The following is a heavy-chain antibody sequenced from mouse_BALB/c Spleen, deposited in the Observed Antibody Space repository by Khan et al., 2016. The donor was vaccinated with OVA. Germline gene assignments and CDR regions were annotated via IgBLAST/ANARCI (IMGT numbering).Heavy chain of an antibody. J-gene: IGHJ3*01. CDR3: VRDGADHRNDGWCAY. D-gene: IGHD2-14*01. V-gene: IGHV1-4*01. CDR2: INPSNGYT. Sequence: VQLQESGAELARPGASVKMSCKASGYTFTSYTIHWIKKRPGQGLEWIGYINPSNGYTNYNQKFKDKATLTTDKSSTTAYLQLSSLTSDDSAVYNCVRDGADHRNDGWCAYWGQGTLVTVSA. CDR1: GYTFTSYT.